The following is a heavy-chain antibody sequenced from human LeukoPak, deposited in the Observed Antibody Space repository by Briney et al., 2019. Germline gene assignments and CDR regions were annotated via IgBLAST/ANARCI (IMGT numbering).Heavy chain of an antibody. J-gene: IGHJ4*02. CDR1: GGSISSYY. CDR2: IYTSGST. CDR3: AKDLPVDTAKNRKDDY. Sequence: SETLSLTCTVSGGSISSYYWSWIRQPAGKGLEWIGRIYTSGSTNYNPSLKSRVTMSVDTSKNQFSLKLSSVTAADTAVYYCAKDLPVDTAKNRKDDYWGQGTLVTVSS. V-gene: IGHV4-4*07. D-gene: IGHD5-18*01.